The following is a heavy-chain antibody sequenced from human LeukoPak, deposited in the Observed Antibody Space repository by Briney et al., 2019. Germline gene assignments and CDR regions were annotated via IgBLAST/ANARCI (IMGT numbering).Heavy chain of an antibody. J-gene: IGHJ4*02. CDR2: IRSNGATA. V-gene: IGHV3-23*01. CDR1: GFSFSSFA. Sequence: PGGSLRRSCAASGFSFSSFAMTWVRQAPGKGLEWVSTIRSNGATAYNADSVRGRFTISRDNSKNTVYLQMNSLRAEDTAIYYCARGQEFDDGVFDSWGQGTLVTVSS. D-gene: IGHD1-1*01. CDR3: ARGQEFDDGVFDS.